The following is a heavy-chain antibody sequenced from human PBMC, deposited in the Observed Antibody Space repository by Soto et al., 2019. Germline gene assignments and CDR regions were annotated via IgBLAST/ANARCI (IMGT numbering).Heavy chain of an antibody. CDR2: IYYSGST. D-gene: IGHD4-17*01. Sequence: QVQLQESGPGLVKPSETLSLTCTVSGGSISSYYWSWIRQPPGKGLEWIGYIYYSGSTNYNPSLKSRVTISVDTSKTQFSLKLSSVTAADTAVYYCARLPLNGDYADYWGQGTLVTVSS. CDR1: GGSISSYY. CDR3: ARLPLNGDYADY. V-gene: IGHV4-59*08. J-gene: IGHJ4*02.